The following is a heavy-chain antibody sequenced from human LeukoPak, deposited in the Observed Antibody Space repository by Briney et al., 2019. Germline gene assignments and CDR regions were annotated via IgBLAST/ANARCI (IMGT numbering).Heavy chain of an antibody. D-gene: IGHD1-1*01. CDR1: GGSISSYY. V-gene: IGHV4-4*07. Sequence: TSETLSLTCTVPGGSISSYYWRWIRQPAGKGLEWIGRIYTSGSTNYNPSLNSRVTMSVDTSKNQFSLKLSSVTAAGTAVYYCARAGKPYYYYYMDVWGKGTTVTVSS. CDR2: IYTSGST. J-gene: IGHJ6*03. CDR3: ARAGKPYYYYYMDV.